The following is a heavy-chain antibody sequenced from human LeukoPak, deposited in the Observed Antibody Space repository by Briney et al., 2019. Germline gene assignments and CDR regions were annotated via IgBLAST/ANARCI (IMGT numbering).Heavy chain of an antibody. CDR2: INPNSGGT. V-gene: IGHV1-2*02. CDR3: ARCLSPRGSRLSANNGKYYFAY. J-gene: IGHJ4*02. D-gene: IGHD1/OR15-1a*01. Sequence: ASVKVSCKASGYTFTGYYMHWVRQAPGQVLEWMGWINPNSGGTNYAQKFQGRVTMTRDTSISTAYMELSRLRSDDTAVYYCARCLSPRGSRLSANNGKYYFAYWGQGTLVTVSS. CDR1: GYTFTGYY.